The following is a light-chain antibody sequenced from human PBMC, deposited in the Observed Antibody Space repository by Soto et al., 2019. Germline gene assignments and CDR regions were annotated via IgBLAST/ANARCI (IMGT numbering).Light chain of an antibody. CDR3: SSYTTSSSYV. CDR1: SSDVGGFNY. V-gene: IGLV2-14*01. CDR2: DVY. J-gene: IGLJ1*01. Sequence: QSVLTQPASVSGSPGQSITISCTGTSSDVGGFNYVSWYQQHPGKAPKLLIFDVYSRPSGISNRFSGSKSGNTASLTISGLQAEDEADYYCSSYTTSSSYVFGAGPQLTVL.